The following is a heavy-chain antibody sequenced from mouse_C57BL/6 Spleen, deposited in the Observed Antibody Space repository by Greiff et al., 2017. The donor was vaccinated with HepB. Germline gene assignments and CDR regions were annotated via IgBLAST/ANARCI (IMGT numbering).Heavy chain of an antibody. CDR2: IDPSDSYT. J-gene: IGHJ3*01. V-gene: IGHV1-69*01. D-gene: IGHD1-1*01. CDR1: GYTFTSYW. Sequence: VQLQQPGAELVMPGASVKLSCKASGYTFTSYWMHWVKQRPGQGLEWIGEIDPSDSYTNYNQKFKGKSTLTVDKSSSTAYMQLSSLTSEDSAVYYCATHYYGSGAYWGQGTLFTVSA. CDR3: ATHYYGSGAY.